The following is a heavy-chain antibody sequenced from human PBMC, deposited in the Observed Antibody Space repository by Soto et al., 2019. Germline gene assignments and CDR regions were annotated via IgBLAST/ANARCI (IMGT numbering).Heavy chain of an antibody. CDR2: ISGSGGST. D-gene: IGHD3-3*01. CDR1: GFTFSSYA. J-gene: IGHJ3*02. V-gene: IGHV3-23*01. CDR3: AKDRDVLRFLEWPTDAFDI. Sequence: GGSLRLSCAASGFTFSSYAMSWVRQAPGKGLEWVSAISGSGGSTYYADSVKGRFTIPRDNSKNTLYLQMNSLRAEDTAVYYCAKDRDVLRFLEWPTDAFDIWGQGTMVTVSS.